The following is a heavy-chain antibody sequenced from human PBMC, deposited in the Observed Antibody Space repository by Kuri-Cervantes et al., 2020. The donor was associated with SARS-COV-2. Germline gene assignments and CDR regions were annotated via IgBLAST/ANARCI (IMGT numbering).Heavy chain of an antibody. CDR3: ARLGGYRSGYNWFDP. CDR2: VNHNGGA. V-gene: IGHV4-61*10. D-gene: IGHD5-18*01. Sequence: SETLSLTCTVSGDPMSSGNYYWSWIRQPAGKGLEWIGEVNHNGGANYNPSLTSRVTISVDPSKAQFSLNLISVTAADTAVYYCARLGGYRSGYNWFDPWGQGTLVTVSS. J-gene: IGHJ5*02. CDR1: GDPMSSGNYY.